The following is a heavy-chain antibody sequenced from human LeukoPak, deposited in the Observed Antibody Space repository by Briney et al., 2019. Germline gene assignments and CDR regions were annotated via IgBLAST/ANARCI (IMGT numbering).Heavy chain of an antibody. CDR3: ARSSKGYCSSTSCFEFDP. V-gene: IGHV1-69*13. CDR1: GGTFSSYA. Sequence: SVKVSCKASGGTFSSYAISWVRQAPGQGLEWMGGIIPIFGTANYAQKFQGRVTITADESTSTAYMELSSLRSEDTAVYYCARSSKGYCSSTSCFEFDPWGQGTLVTVSS. D-gene: IGHD2-2*01. J-gene: IGHJ5*02. CDR2: IIPIFGTA.